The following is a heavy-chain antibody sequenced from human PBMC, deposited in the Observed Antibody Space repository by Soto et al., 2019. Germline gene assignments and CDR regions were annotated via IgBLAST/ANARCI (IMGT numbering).Heavy chain of an antibody. CDR1: GGSISSGGYY. J-gene: IGHJ4*02. Sequence: QVQLQESGPGLVKPSQTLSLTCTVSGGSISSGGYYWSWIRQHPGKALEWIGYIYYSGDTYSNPSLKRRVTMSVDTSKNQFSLKLSSVTAADTAVYFCARGEWESYSQDFWGQGSLVTVSS. D-gene: IGHD1-26*01. CDR2: IYYSGDT. CDR3: ARGEWESYSQDF. V-gene: IGHV4-31*03.